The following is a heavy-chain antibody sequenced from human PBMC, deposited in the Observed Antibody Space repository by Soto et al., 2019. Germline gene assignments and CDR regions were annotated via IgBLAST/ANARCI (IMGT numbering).Heavy chain of an antibody. CDR3: ARDQKVESSGWNSYGMED. V-gene: IGHV3-11*01. D-gene: IGHD6-19*01. CDR2: ISGSGSAM. J-gene: IGHJ6*02. CDR1: GFTFSDYY. Sequence: QVQLVESGGGLVKPGGSLRLSCAASGFTFSDYYMSWVRRAPGKGLEWISYISGSGSAMYYVNSVKGRFTISRDNAKNSLYLQMNSLRAEDTAVYYCARDQKVESSGWNSYGMEDWGQGTTVTVSS.